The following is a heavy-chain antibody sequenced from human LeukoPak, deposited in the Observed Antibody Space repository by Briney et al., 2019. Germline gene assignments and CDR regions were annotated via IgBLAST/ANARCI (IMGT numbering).Heavy chain of an antibody. J-gene: IGHJ4*02. V-gene: IGHV4-30-4*08. CDR3: ARVSRRWFYLDSAAILSGYYFDY. D-gene: IGHD2-2*01. CDR1: GGSISSGDYY. Sequence: PSETLSLTCTVSGGSISSGDYYWSWIRQPPGKGLEWIGYIYYSGSTYYNPSLKSRVTISVDTSKNQFSLKLSSVTAADTAVYYCARVSRRWFYLDSAAILSGYYFDYWGQGTLVTVSS. CDR2: IYYSGST.